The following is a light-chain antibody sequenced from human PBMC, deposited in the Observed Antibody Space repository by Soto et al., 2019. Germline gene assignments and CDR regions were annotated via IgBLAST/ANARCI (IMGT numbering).Light chain of an antibody. CDR1: SNDVGSYNL. V-gene: IGLV2-23*01. CDR2: EGT. CDR3: CSYAGSNTHVV. J-gene: IGLJ2*01. Sequence: QSALTQPASVSGSPGQSITISCTGTSNDVGSYNLVSWYQQHPGKAPKVMIYEGTKRPSGVSNRFSGSKSVNTASLTISGLQAEDEADYYCCSYAGSNTHVVFGGGTKLTVL.